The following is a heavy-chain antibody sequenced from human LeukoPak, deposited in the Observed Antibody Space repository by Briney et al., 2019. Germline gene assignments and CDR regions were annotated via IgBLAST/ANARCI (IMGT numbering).Heavy chain of an antibody. CDR3: AKEIDGFDV. CDR2: IRFDGGDT. J-gene: IGHJ3*01. CDR1: GFTFNKIW. V-gene: IGHV3-74*01. Sequence: GTLRLSCAACGFTFNKIWMHGVRIAQGMGLVWVSSIRFDGGDTAYADSAKGRFTISRDNAKNTMFLQMNNLRAEDTAVYYCAKEIDGFDVWGQGTLVTVSS.